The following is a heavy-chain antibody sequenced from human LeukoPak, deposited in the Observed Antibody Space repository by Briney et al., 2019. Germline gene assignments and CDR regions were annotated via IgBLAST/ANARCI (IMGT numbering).Heavy chain of an antibody. V-gene: IGHV1-69*05. CDR1: GGTFSSYA. D-gene: IGHD3-10*01. J-gene: IGHJ5*02. CDR2: IIPIFGTA. CDR3: ARLTHGSGSYYQPEGNWFDP. Sequence: ASVKVSCKASGGTFSSYAISWVRQAPGQGLEWMGGIIPIFGTANYAQKFQGRVTITTDESTNTAYMELSSLRSEDTAVYYCARLTHGSGSYYQPEGNWFDPWGQGTLVTVSS.